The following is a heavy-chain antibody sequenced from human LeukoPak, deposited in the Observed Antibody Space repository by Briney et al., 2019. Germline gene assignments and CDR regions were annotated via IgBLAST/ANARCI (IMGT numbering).Heavy chain of an antibody. D-gene: IGHD4-11*01. Sequence: SETLSLTCAVYGGSFSGYYWSWIRQPPGKGLEWIGEINHSGSTNYNPSLKSRVTISVDTPKNQFSLKLSSVTAADTAVYYCARGRATVRYWGQGTLVTVSS. CDR2: INHSGST. V-gene: IGHV4-34*01. CDR1: GGSFSGYY. CDR3: ARGRATVRY. J-gene: IGHJ4*02.